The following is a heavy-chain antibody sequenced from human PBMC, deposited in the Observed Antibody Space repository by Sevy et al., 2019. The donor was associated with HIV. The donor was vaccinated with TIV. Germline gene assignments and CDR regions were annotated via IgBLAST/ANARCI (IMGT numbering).Heavy chain of an antibody. J-gene: IGHJ6*02. Sequence: GGSLRLSCAASGFPFNDHAMHWVRQVPGKGLEWVSGISWNSRNIGYAGSVKGRFTISRDNARHFLFLVMNSLGPEDTAFYYCAKDINRGCDGVNCYSYYYYFYGLDVWGQGTTVTVSS. CDR1: GFPFNDHA. CDR2: ISWNSRNI. CDR3: AKDINRGCDGVNCYSYYYYFYGLDV. V-gene: IGHV3-9*01. D-gene: IGHD2-21*02.